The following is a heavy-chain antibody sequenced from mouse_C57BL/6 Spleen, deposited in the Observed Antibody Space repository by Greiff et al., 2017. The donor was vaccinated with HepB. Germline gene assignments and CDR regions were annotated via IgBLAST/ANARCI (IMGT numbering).Heavy chain of an antibody. V-gene: IGHV1-81*01. CDR2: IYPRSGNT. CDR3: ASGDYDGAWFAY. Sequence: VKLVESGAELARPGASVKLSCKASGYTFTSYGISWVKQRTGQGLEWIGEIYPRSGNTYYNEKFKGKATLTADKSSSTAYMELRSLTSEDSAVYFCASGDYDGAWFAYWGQGTLVTVSA. J-gene: IGHJ3*01. CDR1: GYTFTSYG. D-gene: IGHD2-4*01.